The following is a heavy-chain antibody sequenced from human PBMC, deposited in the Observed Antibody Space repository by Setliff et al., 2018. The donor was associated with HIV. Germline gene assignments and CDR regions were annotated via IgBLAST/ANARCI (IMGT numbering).Heavy chain of an antibody. CDR1: GGTFTRNC. V-gene: IGHV1-69*13. J-gene: IGHJ4*02. D-gene: IGHD3-10*01. CDR3: TRQTYYYGSGRYFPPDY. Sequence: SVKVSCKVSGGTFTRNCISWVRQAPGQGLEWMGGILPFFDTANYAQKFQGRVTITADESTSTVHMELSSLTSEDTAVYYCTRQTYYYGSGRYFPPDYWGQGTLVTVSS. CDR2: ILPFFDTA.